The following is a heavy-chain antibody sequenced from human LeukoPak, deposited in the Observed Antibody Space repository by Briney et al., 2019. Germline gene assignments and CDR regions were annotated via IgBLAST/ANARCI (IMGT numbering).Heavy chain of an antibody. CDR2: IWYDGSNK. CDR3: ARAGIGNALDY. CDR1: GFTFSSYG. Sequence: PGRSLRLSCAASGFTFSSYGMHWVRQAPGKGLEWVAIIWYDGSNKYFAESVMGRFTISKDNSKNTVYLQMNSLRIEDTAVYHCARAGIGNALDYWGQGTQVTVSS. D-gene: IGHD2-2*01. J-gene: IGHJ4*02. V-gene: IGHV3-33*08.